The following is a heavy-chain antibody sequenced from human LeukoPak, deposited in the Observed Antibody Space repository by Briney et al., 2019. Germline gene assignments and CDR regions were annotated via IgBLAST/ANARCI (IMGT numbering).Heavy chain of an antibody. CDR3: ARGSGWYFPDY. J-gene: IGHJ4*02. Sequence: SETLSLTCTVSGGSISSSSISGSSYYWGWIRQPPGKGLEWIGEINHSGSTSYNPSLKSRVTISVDTSKNQFSLKLSSVTAADTAVYYCARGSGWYFPDYWGQGTLVTVSS. CDR1: GGSISSSSISGSSYY. D-gene: IGHD6-19*01. CDR2: INHSGST. V-gene: IGHV4-39*07.